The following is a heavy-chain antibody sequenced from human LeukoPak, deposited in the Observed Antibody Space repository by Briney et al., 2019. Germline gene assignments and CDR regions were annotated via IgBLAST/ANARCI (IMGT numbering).Heavy chain of an antibody. Sequence: ASVKVSCKASGYTFTSYGISWVRQAPGQGLEWMGWISAYNGNTNYAQKLQGRVTMTTDTSTSTAYMELRSLRSDDTAVYYCARDRGTTVAFNWFDPWGQGTLVTVSS. CDR3: ARDRGTTVAFNWFDP. CDR2: ISAYNGNT. J-gene: IGHJ5*02. CDR1: GYTFTSYG. V-gene: IGHV1-18*01. D-gene: IGHD4-17*01.